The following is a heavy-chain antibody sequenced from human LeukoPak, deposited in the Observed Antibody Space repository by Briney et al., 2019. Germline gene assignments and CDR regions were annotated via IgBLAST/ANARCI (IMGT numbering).Heavy chain of an antibody. V-gene: IGHV4-59*01. CDR1: GGPISSYY. CDR3: ARGQPIAAAGIPFDY. J-gene: IGHJ4*02. D-gene: IGHD6-13*01. Sequence: KPSATLSLTCTVSGGPISSYYWSWIRPPPGKGLEWIGYIYYSGSTNYNPSLKSRVTISVDTSKNQFSLKLSSVTAADTAVYYCARGQPIAAAGIPFDYWGQGTLVTVSS. CDR2: IYYSGST.